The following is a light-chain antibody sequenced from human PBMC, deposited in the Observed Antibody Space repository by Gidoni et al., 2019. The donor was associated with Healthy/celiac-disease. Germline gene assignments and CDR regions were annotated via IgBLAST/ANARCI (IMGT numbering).Light chain of an antibody. V-gene: IGKV1-33*01. J-gene: IGKJ1*01. Sequence: DIQMTQSPSSLSASVGDRVTITCKASQDISNYLNWYQQKPGKAPKLLSYVASNLETRVQSRFSGSGSGTDFTLTISSLQPEDIATYYCQQYDNLPWTFGQXTKVEIK. CDR1: QDISNY. CDR2: VAS. CDR3: QQYDNLPWT.